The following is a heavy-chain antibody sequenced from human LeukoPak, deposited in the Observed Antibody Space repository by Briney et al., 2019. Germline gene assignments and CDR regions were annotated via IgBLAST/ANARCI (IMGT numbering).Heavy chain of an antibody. D-gene: IGHD6-13*01. J-gene: IGHJ4*02. CDR2: IYHSGNT. CDR1: GDSITDYY. CDR3: AREEGIATSGALEY. Sequence: SETLSLTCSVSGDSITDYYWSWIRQPPGKGLEWIGFIYHSGNTNYNPSLSTRVTMSVDTSRTQISLNLRSVTAADTAVYYCAREEGIATSGALEYWGQGILVTVSS. V-gene: IGHV4-59*01.